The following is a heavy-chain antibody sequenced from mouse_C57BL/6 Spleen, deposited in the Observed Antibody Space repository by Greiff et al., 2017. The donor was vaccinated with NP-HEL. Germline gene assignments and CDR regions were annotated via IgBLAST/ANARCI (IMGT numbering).Heavy chain of an antibody. CDR3: ASLTGAYYFDY. J-gene: IGHJ2*01. V-gene: IGHV5-17*01. CDR1: GFTFSDYG. CDR2: ISSGSSTI. Sequence: DVMLVESGGGLVKPGGSLKLSCAASGFTFSDYGMHWVRQAPEKGLEWVAYISSGSSTIYYADTVKGRFTISRDNAKNTLFLQMTSLMSEDTAMYYCASLTGAYYFDYWGQGTTLTVSS. D-gene: IGHD4-1*01.